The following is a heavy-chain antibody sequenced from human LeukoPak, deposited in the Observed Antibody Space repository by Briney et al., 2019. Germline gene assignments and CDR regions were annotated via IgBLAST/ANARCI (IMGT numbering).Heavy chain of an antibody. D-gene: IGHD2-2*01. CDR1: GFTFSSYA. CDR2: ISGSGGST. Sequence: GGSLRLSCAASGFTFSSYAMSWVRQAPGKGLEWVSAISGSGGSTYYADSVKGRFTISRDNPKNTLYLQMNSLRAEDTAVHYCAKASGYCSSTSCFAELDYWGQGTLVTVSS. J-gene: IGHJ4*02. CDR3: AKASGYCSSTSCFAELDY. V-gene: IGHV3-23*01.